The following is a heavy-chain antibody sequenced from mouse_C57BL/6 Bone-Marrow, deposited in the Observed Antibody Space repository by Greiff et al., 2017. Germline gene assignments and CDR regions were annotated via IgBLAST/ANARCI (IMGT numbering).Heavy chain of an antibody. CDR1: GYTFTSYW. D-gene: IGHD1-2*01. CDR3: AISTAAMDY. V-gene: IGHV1-74*01. CDR2: IHPSDSGT. J-gene: IGHJ4*01. Sequence: QVLLQQPGAELVKPGASVKVSCKASGYTFTSYWMPWVQQRPGQGLEWIGRIHPSDSGTNYIQTFKGKAILTVDKSSSTSYMQLSSLTSEDSAVYYGAISTAAMDYWGQGTSVTVSS.